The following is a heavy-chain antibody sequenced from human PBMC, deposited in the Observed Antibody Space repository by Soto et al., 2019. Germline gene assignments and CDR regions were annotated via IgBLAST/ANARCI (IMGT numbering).Heavy chain of an antibody. CDR3: ARDPLYYDSSGYPHNCFDP. J-gene: IGHJ5*02. CDR2: IYHSGST. D-gene: IGHD3-22*01. CDR1: GGSISSGGYS. V-gene: IGHV4-30-2*01. Sequence: SETLSLTCAVSGGSISSGGYSWNWIRQPPGKGLEWIGYIYHSGSTNYNPSLNSRVTISLDTSKNQFSLKLTSVTAADTAVYYCARDPLYYDSSGYPHNCFDPWGQGTLVTVSS.